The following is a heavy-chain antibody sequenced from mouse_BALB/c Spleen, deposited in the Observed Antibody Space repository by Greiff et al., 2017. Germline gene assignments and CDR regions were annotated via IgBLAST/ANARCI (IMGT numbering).Heavy chain of an antibody. Sequence: QVQLKQSGPGLVAPSQSLSITCTVSGFSLTGYGVNWVRQPPGKGLEWLGMIWGDGSTDYTSALKSRMSISKDNSKSQVFLKMNSLQTEDTARYYCARDRYGNYEAMDYWGQGTTVTVSS. V-gene: IGHV2-6-7*01. CDR2: IWGDGST. CDR3: ARDRYGNYEAMDY. D-gene: IGHD2-1*01. J-gene: IGHJ4*01. CDR1: GFSLTGYG.